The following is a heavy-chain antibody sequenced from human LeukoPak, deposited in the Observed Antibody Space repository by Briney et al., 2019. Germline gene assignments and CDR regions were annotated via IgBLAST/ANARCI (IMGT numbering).Heavy chain of an antibody. CDR2: IYSGGST. CDR1: GFTVSSNY. J-gene: IGHJ2*01. CDR3: ARGLLTGSWYFDL. V-gene: IGHV3-66*01. Sequence: GGSLRLSCAASGFTVSSNYMSWVRQAPRKGLEWVSVIYSGGSTYYADSVKGRFTISRDNSKNTLYLQMNSLRAEDTAVYYCARGLLTGSWYFDLWGRGTLVTVSS. D-gene: IGHD7-27*01.